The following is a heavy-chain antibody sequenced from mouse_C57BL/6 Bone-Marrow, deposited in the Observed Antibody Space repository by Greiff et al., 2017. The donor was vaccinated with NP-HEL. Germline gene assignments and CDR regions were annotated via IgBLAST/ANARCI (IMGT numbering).Heavy chain of an antibody. V-gene: IGHV1-64*01. CDR3: ARTLLTGSFDY. CDR1: GYTFTSYW. D-gene: IGHD4-1*01. CDR2: IHPNSGST. Sequence: QVQLKESGAELVKPGASVKLSCKASGYTFTSYWMHWVKQRPGQGLEWIGMIHPNSGSTNYNEKFKSKATLTVDKSSSTAYMQLSSLTSEDSAVYYCARTLLTGSFDYWGKGTTLTVSS. J-gene: IGHJ2*01.